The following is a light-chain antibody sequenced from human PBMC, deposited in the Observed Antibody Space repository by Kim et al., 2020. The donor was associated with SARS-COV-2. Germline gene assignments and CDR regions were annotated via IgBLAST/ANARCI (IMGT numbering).Light chain of an antibody. J-gene: IGKJ2*01. Sequence: LSPGERATLSCRDSDSVGSTNLAWYQQKPGQAPRLLIYGTSTRASGIPDRFSGGGSGTDFTLTISRLEPEDFAVYYCQQYDSSPNTFGQGTKLEI. CDR3: QQYDSSPNT. CDR1: DSVGSTN. CDR2: GTS. V-gene: IGKV3-20*01.